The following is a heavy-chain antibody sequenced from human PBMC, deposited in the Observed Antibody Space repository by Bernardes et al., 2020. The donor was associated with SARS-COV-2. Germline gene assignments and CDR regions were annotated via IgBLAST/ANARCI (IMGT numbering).Heavy chain of an antibody. D-gene: IGHD3-10*01. CDR2: ISFHTGPT. V-gene: IGHV1-18*04. Sequence: ASVKVSCKASGDTFNDYGFSWVRQAPGQGLEWMGWISFHTGPTAYALRFQGRVTMTTDTATRTAFMELRSLRSDDTAMYYCATMIRAIDYWGQGTLVTVSS. CDR3: ATMIRAIDY. CDR1: GDTFNDYG. J-gene: IGHJ4*02.